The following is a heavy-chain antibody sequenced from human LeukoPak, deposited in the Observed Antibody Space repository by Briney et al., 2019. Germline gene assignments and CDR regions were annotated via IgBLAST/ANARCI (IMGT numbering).Heavy chain of an antibody. CDR2: ISYDGSNK. CDR3: ARDWVNSLWYYGMDV. V-gene: IGHV3-30*04. CDR1: GFTFSSYA. J-gene: IGHJ6*02. D-gene: IGHD3-16*01. Sequence: GGSLRLSCAASGFTFSSYAMHWVRQAPGKGLEWVAVISYDGSNKYHADSVKGRFTISRDNSKNTLYLQMNSLRAEDTAVYYCARDWVNSLWYYGMDVGGQGTTVTVSS.